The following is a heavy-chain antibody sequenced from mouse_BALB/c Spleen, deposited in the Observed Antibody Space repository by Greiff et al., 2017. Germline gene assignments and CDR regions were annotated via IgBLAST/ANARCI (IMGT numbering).Heavy chain of an antibody. D-gene: IGHD2-3*01. CDR2: ISSGGGST. CDR3: ARQGYSYFDY. V-gene: IGHV5-12-1*01. J-gene: IGHJ2*01. Sequence: EVHLVESGGGLVKPGGSLKLSCAASGFAFSSYDMSWVRQTPEKRLEWVAYISSGGGSTYYPDTVKGRFTISRDNAKNTLYLQMSSLKSEDTAMYYCARQGYSYFDYWGQGTTLTVSS. CDR1: GFAFSSYD.